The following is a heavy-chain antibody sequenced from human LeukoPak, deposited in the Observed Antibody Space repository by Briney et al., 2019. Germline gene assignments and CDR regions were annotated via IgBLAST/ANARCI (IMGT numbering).Heavy chain of an antibody. V-gene: IGHV3-30*04. CDR1: GFTFSSYA. CDR2: ISYDGSNK. D-gene: IGHD1-26*01. Sequence: GGSLRLSCAASGFTFSSYAMHWVRQAPGKGLEWVAVISYDGSNKYYADSVKGRFTISRDNSKNTLYLQMNSLRAEDTAVYYCASFAESVGATRVYYFDYWGQGTLVTVSS. CDR3: ASFAESVGATRVYYFDY. J-gene: IGHJ4*02.